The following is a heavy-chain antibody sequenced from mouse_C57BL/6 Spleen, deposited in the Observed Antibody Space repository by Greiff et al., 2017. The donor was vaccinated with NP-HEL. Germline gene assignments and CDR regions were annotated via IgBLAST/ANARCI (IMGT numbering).Heavy chain of an antibody. D-gene: IGHD1-1*01. CDR3: ARVHYGSSYEYFDV. J-gene: IGHJ1*03. Sequence: EVHLVESGGGLVQSGRSLRLSCATSGFTFSDFYMEWVRQAPGKGLEWIAASRNKANDYTTEYSASVKGRFIVSRDTSQSILYLQMNALRAEDTAIYYCARVHYGSSYEYFDVWGTGTTVTVSS. CDR2: SRNKANDYTT. V-gene: IGHV7-1*01. CDR1: GFTFSDFY.